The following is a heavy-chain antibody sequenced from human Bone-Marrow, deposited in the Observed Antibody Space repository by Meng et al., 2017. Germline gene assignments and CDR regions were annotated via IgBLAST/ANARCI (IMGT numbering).Heavy chain of an antibody. V-gene: IGHV4-31*03. Sequence: SETLSLTCTVSGGSISSGGYYWSWIRQHPGKGLEWIGYIYYSGSTYYHPSLKSRVTISVDTSKNQFSLKLSTVTAADTAVYDCARARRFYYSSRGYDYWGQGTLVTVSS. J-gene: IGHJ4*02. CDR3: ARARRFYYSSRGYDY. D-gene: IGHD3-22*01. CDR2: IYYSGST. CDR1: GGSISSGGYY.